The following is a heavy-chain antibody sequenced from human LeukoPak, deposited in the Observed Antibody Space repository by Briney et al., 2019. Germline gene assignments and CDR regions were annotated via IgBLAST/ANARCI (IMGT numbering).Heavy chain of an antibody. CDR1: GGSISSSSYY. D-gene: IGHD3-10*01. CDR3: ARGVGDYYGSGSYYHYYYYMDV. CDR2: IYYSGTT. Sequence: SETLSLTCSVSGGSISSSSYYWGWVRQSPGKGLEWIGSIYYSGTTYNNPSLKSRVTVSLDTAKNQFSLKLTSVTAADTAVYYCARGVGDYYGSGSYYHYYYYMDVWGKGTTVTISS. V-gene: IGHV4-39*07. J-gene: IGHJ6*03.